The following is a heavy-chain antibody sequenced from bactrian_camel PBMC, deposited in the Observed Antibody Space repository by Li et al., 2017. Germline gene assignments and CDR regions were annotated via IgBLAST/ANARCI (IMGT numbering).Heavy chain of an antibody. CDR1: GFTVSAYA. J-gene: IGHJ4*01. CDR2: IHRGGTIT. CDR3: AKEDPGAGRAV. V-gene: IGHV3S31*01. Sequence: QLVEFGGGSVQAGGSLRISCEASGFTVSAYAMSWVRQAPGKGLEWISVIHRGGTITYYADSVKGRFTISRDDSKNELYLQVNSLKTEDTAMYYCAKEDPGAGRAVWGQGTQVTVS.